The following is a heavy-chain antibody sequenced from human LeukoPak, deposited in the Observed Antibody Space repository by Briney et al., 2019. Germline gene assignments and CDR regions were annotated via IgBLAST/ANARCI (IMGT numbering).Heavy chain of an antibody. V-gene: IGHV1-69*13. Sequence: WASVKVSCKASGGTFSSYAISWVRQAPGQGLEWMGGIIPIFGTANYAQKFQGRVTITADESTSTAYMELSSLRSEDTAVYYCARDGVLAGSYHTYYFDYWGQGTLVTVSS. CDR1: GGTFSSYA. CDR2: IIPIFGTA. J-gene: IGHJ4*02. CDR3: ARDGVLAGSYHTYYFDY. D-gene: IGHD3-10*01.